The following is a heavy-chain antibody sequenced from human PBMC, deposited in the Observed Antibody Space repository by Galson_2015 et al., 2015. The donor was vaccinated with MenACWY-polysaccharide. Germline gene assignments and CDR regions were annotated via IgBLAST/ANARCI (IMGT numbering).Heavy chain of an antibody. CDR1: GFTFDNYA. D-gene: IGHD6-19*01. Sequence: SLRLSCAAPGFTFDNYAMHWVRQAPGKGLEWVSGISWNSGSIGYADSVKGRFTISRDNAKNSLYLQMNSLRAEDTALYYCAKGRYDSGWNYFDNWGQGTLVTVSS. CDR2: ISWNSGSI. CDR3: AKGRYDSGWNYFDN. J-gene: IGHJ4*02. V-gene: IGHV3-9*01.